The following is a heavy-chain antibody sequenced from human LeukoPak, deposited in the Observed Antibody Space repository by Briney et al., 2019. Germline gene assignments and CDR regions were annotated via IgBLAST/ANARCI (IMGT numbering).Heavy chain of an antibody. V-gene: IGHV3-23*01. D-gene: IGHD4/OR15-4a*01. CDR2: ISGTGVT. CDR1: GVTFNNYA. CDR3: ASPRRGPGAHY. Sequence: GGALRLSCAASGVTFNNYAVSWGRGAPGKGVEWVSLISGTGVTYYAGSVKGRFTTSRDDSKNTLYLQMNSLRAEDTALYYCASPRRGPGAHYWGQGTLVTVSS. J-gene: IGHJ4*02.